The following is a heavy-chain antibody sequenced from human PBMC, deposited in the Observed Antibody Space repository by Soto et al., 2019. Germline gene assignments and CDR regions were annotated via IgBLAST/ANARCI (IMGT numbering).Heavy chain of an antibody. CDR3: ARAVYGSDYFDI. J-gene: IGHJ4*02. CDR1: GGSIKNKDFY. Sequence: QVQLQESGPGLVRPSQTLSLTCTVSGGSIKNKDFYWTWIRQHPVKGLEWIGYVFSSGTSFDNPSLRSRLIISVDTSANQFSLELSSVTAADSAVYYCARAVYGSDYFDIWGPGILVSVSS. CDR2: VFSSGTS. D-gene: IGHD3-10*01. V-gene: IGHV4-31*03.